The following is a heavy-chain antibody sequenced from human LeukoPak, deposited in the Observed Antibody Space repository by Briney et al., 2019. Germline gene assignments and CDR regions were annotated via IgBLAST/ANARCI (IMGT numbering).Heavy chain of an antibody. Sequence: PSQTLSLTCAVSGGSISSGGYSWSWIRQPPGKGLVWIGYIYHSGSTYYNPSLKSRVTISVDRSKNQFSLKLSSVTAADTAVYYCARRVTMVRGVKNWFDPWGQGTLVTVSS. CDR2: IYHSGST. V-gene: IGHV4-30-2*01. D-gene: IGHD3-10*01. CDR1: GGSISSGGYS. J-gene: IGHJ5*02. CDR3: ARRVTMVRGVKNWFDP.